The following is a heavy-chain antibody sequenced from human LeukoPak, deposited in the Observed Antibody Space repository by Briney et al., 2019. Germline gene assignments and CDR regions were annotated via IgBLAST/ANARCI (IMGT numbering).Heavy chain of an antibody. J-gene: IGHJ4*02. D-gene: IGHD6-19*01. V-gene: IGHV3-30*02. CDR3: AKVMGSSGWSSY. Sequence: GGSLRLSCAASGFTFSSYGMHWVRQAPGKGLEWVVFIRYDGSNKYYADSVKGRFTISRDNSKNTLHLQMNSLRAEDTAVYYCAKVMGSSGWSSYWGQGTLVTVSS. CDR2: IRYDGSNK. CDR1: GFTFSSYG.